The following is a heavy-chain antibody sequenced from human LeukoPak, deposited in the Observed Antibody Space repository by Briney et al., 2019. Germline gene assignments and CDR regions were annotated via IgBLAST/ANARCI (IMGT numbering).Heavy chain of an antibody. D-gene: IGHD2-2*01. CDR1: GYTFTGYY. V-gene: IGHV1-2*06. Sequence: ASVKVSCKASGYTFTGYYMHWARQAPGQGLEWMGRINPNSGGTNYAQKFQGRVTMTRDTSISTAYMELSRLRSDDTAVYYCARLVVPAAMAMAVDYWGQGTLVSVSS. CDR3: ARLVVPAAMAMAVDY. CDR2: INPNSGGT. J-gene: IGHJ4*02.